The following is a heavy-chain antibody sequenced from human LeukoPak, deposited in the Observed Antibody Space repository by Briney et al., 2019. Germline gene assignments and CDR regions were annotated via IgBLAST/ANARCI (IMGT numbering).Heavy chain of an antibody. J-gene: IGHJ3*02. CDR3: ARPTEENDAFDI. CDR2: IYYSGST. D-gene: IGHD5-24*01. V-gene: IGHV4-31*03. CDR1: GGSISSGGYY. Sequence: KPSETLSLTCTVSGGSISSGGYYWSWIRQHPGKGLEWIGYIYYSGSTYYNPSLKSRVTISVDTSKNQFSLKLSSVTAADTAVYYCARPTEENDAFDIWGQGTMVTVSS.